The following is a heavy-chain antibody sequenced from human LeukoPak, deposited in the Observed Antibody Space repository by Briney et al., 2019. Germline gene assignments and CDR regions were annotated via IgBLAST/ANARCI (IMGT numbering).Heavy chain of an antibody. CDR1: GGTFSSYA. Sequence: SVKVSCKASGGTFSSYAISWVRQAPGQGFERMGRIIPILGIANYAQKFQSRVTITADKSTSTAYMELSSLRSEDTAVYYCARDRAPEFRAFDIWGQGTMVTVSS. D-gene: IGHD3-10*01. J-gene: IGHJ3*02. CDR2: IIPILGIA. CDR3: ARDRAPEFRAFDI. V-gene: IGHV1-69*04.